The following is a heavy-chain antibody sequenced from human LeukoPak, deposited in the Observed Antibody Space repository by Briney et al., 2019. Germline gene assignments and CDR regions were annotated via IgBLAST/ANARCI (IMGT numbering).Heavy chain of an antibody. V-gene: IGHV3-15*01. CDR2: IKSKTDGGTI. D-gene: IGHD3-10*01. J-gene: IGHJ4*02. Sequence: GGSLRLSCAASGFTFSSYSMNWVRQAPGKGLEWVGRIKSKTDGGTIDYAAPVKGRFTISRDDSKNTLYLQMNSLTTEDTAVYYCSMVRGVTNYLDYWGQGTLVTVSS. CDR1: GFTFSSYS. CDR3: SMVRGVTNYLDY.